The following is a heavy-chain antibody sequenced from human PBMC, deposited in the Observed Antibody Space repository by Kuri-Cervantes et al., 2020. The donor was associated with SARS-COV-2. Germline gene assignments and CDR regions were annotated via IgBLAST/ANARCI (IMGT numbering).Heavy chain of an antibody. CDR1: GYTFSSNA. CDR2: IDAGDT. D-gene: IGHD6-6*01. Sequence: ASVKVSCKASGYTFSSNAIHWVRQAPGQRLEWMGWIDAGDTKYSQKFQGRFTMTRDTSASTAYMELSSLRSEDTAVYYCARGHAYSSSSVRYYYGMDVWGQGNTV. V-gene: IGHV1-3*01. J-gene: IGHJ6*01. CDR3: ARGHAYSSSSVRYYYGMDV.